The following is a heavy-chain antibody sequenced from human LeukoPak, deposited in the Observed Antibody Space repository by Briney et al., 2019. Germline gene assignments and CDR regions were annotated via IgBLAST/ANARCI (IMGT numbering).Heavy chain of an antibody. CDR2: IYYSGST. Sequence: KTSETLSLTCTVSGGSISSYYWSWIRQPAGKGLEWIGYIYYSGSTNYNPSLKSRVTISVDTSKNQFSLKLSSVTAADTAVYYCASIMVRGVINGMDVWGQGTTVTVSS. D-gene: IGHD3-10*01. CDR3: ASIMVRGVINGMDV. CDR1: GGSISSYY. V-gene: IGHV4-59*08. J-gene: IGHJ6*02.